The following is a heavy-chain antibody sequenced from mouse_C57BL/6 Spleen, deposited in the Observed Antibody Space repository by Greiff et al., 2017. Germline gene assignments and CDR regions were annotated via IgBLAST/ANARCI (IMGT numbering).Heavy chain of an antibody. CDR3: ASIYYEPYYFDY. CDR1: GYTFTSYW. CDR2: IHPNSGST. Sequence: QVQLQQPGAELVKPGASVKLSCKASGYTFTSYWMHWVKQRPGQDLEWIGMIHPNSGSTNYNEKFKSKATLTVDKSSSTAYMQLSSLTSEDSAVYYCASIYYEPYYFDYWGQGTTLTVSS. J-gene: IGHJ2*01. V-gene: IGHV1-64*01. D-gene: IGHD2-4*01.